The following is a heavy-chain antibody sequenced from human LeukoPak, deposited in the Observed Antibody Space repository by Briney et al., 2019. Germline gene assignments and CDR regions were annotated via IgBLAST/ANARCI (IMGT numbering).Heavy chain of an antibody. CDR1: GGSISSSSYY. V-gene: IGHV4-39*07. D-gene: IGHD6-13*01. Sequence: SETLSLTCTVSGGSISSSSYYWGWIRQPPGKGLEWIGSIYYSGSTYYNPSLKSRVTISVDTSKNQFSLKLSSVTAADTAVYYCARDLRQLVFVTDFWGQGTLVTVSS. J-gene: IGHJ4*02. CDR3: ARDLRQLVFVTDF. CDR2: IYYSGST.